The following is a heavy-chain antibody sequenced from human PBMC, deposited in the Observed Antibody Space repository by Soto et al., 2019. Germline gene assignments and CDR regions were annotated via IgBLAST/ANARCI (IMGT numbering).Heavy chain of an antibody. J-gene: IGHJ4*02. CDR1: GYSISSGYY. D-gene: IGHD6-6*01. Sequence: SETLSLTCAVSGYSISSGYYWGWIRQPPGKGLEWIGSIYHSGSTYYNPSLKSRVAISVDTSKNQFSLKLSSVTAADTAVYYCARGEIPFKYSSSSLDYWGQGTLVTVSS. CDR3: ARGEIPFKYSSSSLDY. V-gene: IGHV4-38-2*01. CDR2: IYHSGST.